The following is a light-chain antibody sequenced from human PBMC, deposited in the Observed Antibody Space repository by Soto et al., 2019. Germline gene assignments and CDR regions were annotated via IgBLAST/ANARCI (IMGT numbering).Light chain of an antibody. CDR3: SSHAGRGSII. V-gene: IGLV2-23*02. CDR2: EVN. Sequence: QSALTQPASVSRSPGQSITISCTGASTDIGRYDLVAWYQQDPGKAPKLMIYEVNKRPSGVSDRFSGSKSGNTASLTISGLQAEDEADYFCSSHAGRGSIIFGGGTKLTVL. CDR1: STDIGRYDL. J-gene: IGLJ2*01.